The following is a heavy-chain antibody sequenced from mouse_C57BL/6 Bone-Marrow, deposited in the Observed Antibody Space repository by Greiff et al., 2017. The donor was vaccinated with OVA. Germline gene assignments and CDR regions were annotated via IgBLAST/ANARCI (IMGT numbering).Heavy chain of an antibody. CDR1: GYTFTSYW. Sequence: QVQLQQPGAELVKPGASVKLSCKASGYTFTSYWMHWVKQRPGQGLEWIGMIHPNSGSTNYNEKFKSKATLTVDKSSSTAYMQLCSLTSEDSAVYFCARGSITTVVATDDYWGQGTTLTVSS. V-gene: IGHV1-64*01. CDR2: IHPNSGST. D-gene: IGHD1-1*01. J-gene: IGHJ2*01. CDR3: ARGSITTVVATDDY.